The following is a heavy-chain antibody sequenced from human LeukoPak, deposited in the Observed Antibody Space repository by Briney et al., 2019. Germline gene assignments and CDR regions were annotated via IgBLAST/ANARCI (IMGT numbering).Heavy chain of an antibody. Sequence: GGSLRLSCAASGFTFSRYEMNWVRQAPGKGLEWVSYISSSGSTIYYADSVKGRFTISRDNAKNSLYLQMNSLRAEDTAVYYCARYRWLSGSQIFDYWGQGTLVTVSS. CDR2: ISSSGSTI. J-gene: IGHJ4*02. CDR3: ARYRWLSGSQIFDY. V-gene: IGHV3-48*03. CDR1: GFTFSRYE. D-gene: IGHD1-26*01.